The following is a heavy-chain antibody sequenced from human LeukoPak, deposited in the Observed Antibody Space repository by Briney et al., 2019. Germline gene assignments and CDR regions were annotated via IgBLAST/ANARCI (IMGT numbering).Heavy chain of an antibody. J-gene: IGHJ1*01. CDR1: GFTFSVYA. CDR3: AKDYYDSSGYIFQH. V-gene: IGHV3-23*01. Sequence: VGSLRLSCAPSGFTFSVYATSCVREAPGNGLGWVSAISVSGGSTYYADSVKGRFTISRDNSKNTLYLQMNSLRAEDTAVYYCAKDYYDSSGYIFQHWGQGTLVTVSS. CDR2: ISVSGGST. D-gene: IGHD3-22*01.